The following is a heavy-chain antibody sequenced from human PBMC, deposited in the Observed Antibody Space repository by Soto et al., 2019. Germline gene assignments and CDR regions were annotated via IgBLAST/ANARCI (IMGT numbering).Heavy chain of an antibody. CDR1: WDSVSSNSAA. CDR3: ARSRVNHYDYYGMDV. CDR2: TYYRSKWYN. J-gene: IGHJ6*02. V-gene: IGHV6-1*01. D-gene: IGHD3-22*01. Sequence: PPQTLSITCAISWDSVSSNSAAWNCIRQSPSRGLEWLGRTYYRSKWYNDYAVSVKSRITINPDTSKNQFSLQLNSVTPEDTALYYCARSRVNHYDYYGMDVWGQGTTVTVSS.